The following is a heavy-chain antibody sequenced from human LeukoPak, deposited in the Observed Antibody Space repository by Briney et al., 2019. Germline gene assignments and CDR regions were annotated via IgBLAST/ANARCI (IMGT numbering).Heavy chain of an antibody. CDR2: ISGSGGST. D-gene: IGHD3-9*01. Sequence: GGSLRLSCAASGFTFSGYAMSWVRQAPGKGLEWVSAISGSGGSTYYADSVKGRFTISRDNSKNTLYLQMNSLRAEDTAVYYCAKSAPNYDILTGYPDYWGQGTLVTVSS. V-gene: IGHV3-23*01. CDR3: AKSAPNYDILTGYPDY. CDR1: GFTFSGYA. J-gene: IGHJ4*02.